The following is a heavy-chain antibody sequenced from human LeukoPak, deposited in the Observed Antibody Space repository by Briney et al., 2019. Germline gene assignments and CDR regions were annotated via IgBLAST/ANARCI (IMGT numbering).Heavy chain of an antibody. CDR2: IYSSGST. J-gene: IGHJ4*02. CDR1: GGSINSYY. Sequence: SETLSLTCSVSGGSINSYYWSWIRQPPGKGLEWIGYIYSSGSTNYNPSLKSRVTISVDTSKNHFSLKLSSMTAADTAVYYCARYRSSGNDYWGQGTLVTVSS. V-gene: IGHV4-4*09. D-gene: IGHD2-2*01. CDR3: ARYRSSGNDY.